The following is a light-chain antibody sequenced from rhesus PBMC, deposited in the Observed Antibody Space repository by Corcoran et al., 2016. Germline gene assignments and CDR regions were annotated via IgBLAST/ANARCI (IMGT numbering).Light chain of an antibody. CDR2: GAS. CDR1: QGISSW. J-gene: IGKJ1*01. Sequence: DIQMTQSPSSLSASVGDKVTITCHGSQGISSWVAWYQQKPGKAPKPLIYGASSLQSGVPSRFSGSGSWTDYPLTISSLQPEDFATYYCQQYDDLPWTFGQGTKVEIK. CDR3: QQYDDLPWT. V-gene: IGKV1-19*01.